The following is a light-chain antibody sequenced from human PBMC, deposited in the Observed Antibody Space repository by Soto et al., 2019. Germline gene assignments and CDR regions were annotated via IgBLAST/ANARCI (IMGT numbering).Light chain of an antibody. CDR1: TANIGTNT. J-gene: IGLJ1*01. CDR2: TND. V-gene: IGLV1-44*01. Sequence: QSVLTQPPSASGTPGQRVTISCSGSTANIGTNTVNWFQHLPGSAPKLLIYTNDQRPSGVPDRFSASRSGTSASLAISGLQSEDEADYYCATWDDSVYVFGTGTKLTVL. CDR3: ATWDDSVYV.